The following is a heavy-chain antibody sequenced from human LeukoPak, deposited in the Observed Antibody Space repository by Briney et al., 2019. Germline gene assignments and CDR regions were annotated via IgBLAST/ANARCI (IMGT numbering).Heavy chain of an antibody. CDR3: AKEYYMDV. Sequence: PGRSLRLSCAASGFTFDDYAMHWVRQAPGKGLEWVSGISWNSGSMDYADSVKGRFTISRDNAKNSLYLQMNSLRAEDTALYYCAKEYYMDVWGKGTTVTVSS. CDR1: GFTFDDYA. V-gene: IGHV3-9*01. J-gene: IGHJ6*03. CDR2: ISWNSGSM.